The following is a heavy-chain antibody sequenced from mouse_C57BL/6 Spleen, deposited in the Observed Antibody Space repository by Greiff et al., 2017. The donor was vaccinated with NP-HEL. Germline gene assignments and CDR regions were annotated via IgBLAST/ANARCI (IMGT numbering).Heavy chain of an antibody. CDR2: IYPSDSET. D-gene: IGHD1-1*01. Sequence: QVQLQQPGAELVRPGSSVKLSCKASGYTFTSYWMDWVKQRPGQGLEWIGNIYPSDSETHYNQKFKDKATLTVDKSSSTAYMQLSSLTSEDSAVYYCARLTTEVGRFAYWGQGTLVTVSA. V-gene: IGHV1-61*01. CDR3: ARLTTEVGRFAY. J-gene: IGHJ3*01. CDR1: GYTFTSYW.